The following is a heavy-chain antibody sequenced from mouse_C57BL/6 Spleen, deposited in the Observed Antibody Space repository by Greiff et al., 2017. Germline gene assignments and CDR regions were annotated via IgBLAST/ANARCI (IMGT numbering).Heavy chain of an antibody. D-gene: IGHD1-1*01. J-gene: IGHJ4*01. CDR3: ARNPTVKGGAMDY. V-gene: IGHV1-69*01. CDR1: GYTFTSYW. CDR2: IDPSDSYT. Sequence: VQLQQPGPELVMPGPPVKLSCKASGYTFTSYWLHWVKQRPGQGLEWIGEIDPSDSYTTYNQKFKGKSRWTVDKSSSTAYMQLSSLTSEDSAVYYCARNPTVKGGAMDYWGQGTSVSVSS.